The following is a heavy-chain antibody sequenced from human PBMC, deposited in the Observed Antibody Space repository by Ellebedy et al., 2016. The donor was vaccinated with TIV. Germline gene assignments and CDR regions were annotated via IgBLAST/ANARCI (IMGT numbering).Heavy chain of an antibody. CDR2: IHPDGREK. D-gene: IGHD3-10*01. J-gene: IGHJ4*02. V-gene: IGHV3-7*01. Sequence: GESLKISCAASGFTFSSYWMSCVRQAPGKGLEWLANIHPDGREKYYLDSVKGRFTISRDNAKNSLYLEMNSLRAEDTAVYYCARDYYGSENWGQGTLVTVSS. CDR3: ARDYYGSEN. CDR1: GFTFSSYW.